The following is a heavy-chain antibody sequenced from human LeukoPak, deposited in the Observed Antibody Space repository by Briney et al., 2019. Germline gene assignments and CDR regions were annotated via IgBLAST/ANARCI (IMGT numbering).Heavy chain of an antibody. D-gene: IGHD5-18*01. CDR1: GYTFTGYF. CDR2: INPDSGDT. CDR3: ARDHYSYSYYYYYMDV. J-gene: IGHJ6*03. Sequence: ASVKVSCKASGYTFTGYFMHWVRQAPGQGLEWMGWINPDSGDTNYAQKFQGRVTMTRDTSISTAYMELSRLRSDDTAVYYCARDHYSYSYYYYYMDVWGKGTTVTVSS. V-gene: IGHV1-2*02.